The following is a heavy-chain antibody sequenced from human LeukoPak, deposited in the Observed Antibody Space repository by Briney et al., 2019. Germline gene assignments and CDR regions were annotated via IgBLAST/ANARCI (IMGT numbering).Heavy chain of an antibody. CDR1: GSYW. CDR3: VSFYETY. Sequence: GGSLRFSCAASGSYWMHWVRQAPGKGLVWVSHINSDGSWTSYADSVKGRFTISRDNAKNTVYLQVNNLRAEDTAVYYCVSFYETYWGRGTLVTVSS. V-gene: IGHV3-74*01. J-gene: IGHJ4*02. CDR2: INSDGSWT. D-gene: IGHD2/OR15-2a*01.